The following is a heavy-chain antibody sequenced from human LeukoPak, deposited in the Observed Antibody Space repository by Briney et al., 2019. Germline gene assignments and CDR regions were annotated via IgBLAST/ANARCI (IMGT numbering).Heavy chain of an antibody. CDR3: AREISGSGSYYNSYYYMDV. CDR2: IIPIFGTA. CDR1: GGTFNSYA. J-gene: IGHJ6*03. V-gene: IGHV1-69*05. D-gene: IGHD3-10*01. Sequence: SVKVSCKASGGTFNSYAISWVRQAPGQGLEWMGRIIPIFGTANYAQKFQGRVTIITDESTSTAYMELSSLRSEDTAVYYCAREISGSGSYYNSYYYMDVWGKGTTATVSS.